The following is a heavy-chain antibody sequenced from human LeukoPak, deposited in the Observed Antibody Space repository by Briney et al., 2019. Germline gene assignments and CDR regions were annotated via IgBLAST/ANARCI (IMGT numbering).Heavy chain of an antibody. CDR1: GFTFSSYA. J-gene: IGHJ6*03. D-gene: IGHD3-10*01. V-gene: IGHV3-30*04. CDR3: ARASWDYYGSGSYPYYYYYMDV. CDR2: ISYDGSNK. Sequence: PGGSLRLSCAASGFTFSSYAMHWVRQAPGKGLEWVAVISYDGSNKYYADSVKGRFTISRDNSKNTLYLQMNSLRAEDTAVYYCARASWDYYGSGSYPYYYYYMDVWGKGTTVTISS.